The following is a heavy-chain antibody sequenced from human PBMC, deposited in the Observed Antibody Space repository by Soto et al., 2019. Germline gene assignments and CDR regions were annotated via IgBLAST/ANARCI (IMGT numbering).Heavy chain of an antibody. J-gene: IGHJ6*02. CDR1: GYTFTSYY. D-gene: IGHD3-10*01. Sequence: ASVKVSCKASGYTFTSYYMHWVRQAPGQGLEWMGIINPSGGSTSYAQKFQGRVTMTRDTSTSTVYMELSSLRSEDTAVYYCAREKLLGHYYYGMDVWGQGTPVTVSS. V-gene: IGHV1-46*01. CDR3: AREKLLGHYYYGMDV. CDR2: INPSGGST.